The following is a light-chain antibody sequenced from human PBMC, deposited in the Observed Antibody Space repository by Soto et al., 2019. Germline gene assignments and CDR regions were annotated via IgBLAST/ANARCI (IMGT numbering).Light chain of an antibody. CDR1: RIVSSSH. J-gene: IGKJ5*01. Sequence: GLTQSPGTLSLSPGERATLSCRASRIVSSSHLAWYQQKPGQAPRLLIYAASTRATGIPDRFSGSGSGTDFTLTINRLEPEDFAVFYCQQYDSSVTFGQGTRLEIK. CDR3: QQYDSSVT. V-gene: IGKV3-20*01. CDR2: AAS.